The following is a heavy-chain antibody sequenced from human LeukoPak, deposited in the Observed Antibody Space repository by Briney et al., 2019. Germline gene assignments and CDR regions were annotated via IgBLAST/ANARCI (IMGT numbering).Heavy chain of an antibody. V-gene: IGHV3-23*01. CDR3: AKGLYSSGWYLSY. CDR1: GFTFSSYA. Sequence: PGGSLRLSCAASGFTFSSYAMSWVRQAPGKGLEWVSAISGTGGSTYYADSVKGRFTISRDNSKNTLYLQMNSLRAEDTAVYYCAKGLYSSGWYLSYWGQGTLVTVSS. J-gene: IGHJ4*02. D-gene: IGHD6-19*01. CDR2: ISGTGGST.